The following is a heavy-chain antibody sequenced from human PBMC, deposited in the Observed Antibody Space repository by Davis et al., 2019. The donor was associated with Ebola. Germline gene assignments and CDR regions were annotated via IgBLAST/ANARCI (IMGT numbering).Heavy chain of an antibody. CDR2: IVVDSGYT. Sequence: SVKVSCKASAITSITSAMQWVRQARGQRLEWIGWIVVDSGYTNYAQKFQDRVTITRDMSTSTAYMELSSLRSEDTAVYYCVAPADGGNLIFAYWGQGTLVTVSS. D-gene: IGHD3/OR15-3a*01. V-gene: IGHV1-58*02. CDR3: VAPADGGNLIFAY. J-gene: IGHJ4*02. CDR1: AITSITSA.